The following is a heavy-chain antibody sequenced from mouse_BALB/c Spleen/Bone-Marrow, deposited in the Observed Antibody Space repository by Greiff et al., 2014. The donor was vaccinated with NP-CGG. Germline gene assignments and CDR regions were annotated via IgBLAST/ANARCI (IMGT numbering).Heavy chain of an antibody. CDR1: GYSFTGYF. Sequence: VQLKESGPELVKPGASVKISCKASGYSFTGYFMNWVMQSHGKSLEWIGRINPYNGDTFYNQKFKGKATLTVDKSSSTAHMELRSLASEDSAVYYCARGTTDWYLDVWGAGTTVTVSS. V-gene: IGHV1-20*02. J-gene: IGHJ1*01. CDR3: ARGTTDWYLDV. CDR2: INPYNGDT. D-gene: IGHD1-1*01.